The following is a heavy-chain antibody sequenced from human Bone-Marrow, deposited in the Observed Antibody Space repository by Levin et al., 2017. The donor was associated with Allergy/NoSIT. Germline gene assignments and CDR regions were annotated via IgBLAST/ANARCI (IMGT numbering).Heavy chain of an antibody. CDR3: ATKAGYNGYAPFDY. J-gene: IGHJ4*02. CDR2: ISDSGDRT. V-gene: IGHV3-23*01. CDR1: GLTFTRAA. D-gene: IGHD5-12*01. Sequence: GGSLRLSCAASGLTFTRAAMSWVRQASGKGLEWVSSISDSGDRTNYADSVKGRFTISRDNSKSTLYLQMNSLRVEDMAVYYCATKAGYNGYAPFDYWGQGTLVTVSS.